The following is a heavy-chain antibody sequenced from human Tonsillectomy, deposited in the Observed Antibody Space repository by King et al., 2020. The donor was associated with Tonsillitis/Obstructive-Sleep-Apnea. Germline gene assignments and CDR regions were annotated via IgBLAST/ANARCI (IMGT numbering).Heavy chain of an antibody. V-gene: IGHV4-59*01. CDR1: TSISSYY. D-gene: IGHD2-8*01. J-gene: IGHJ3*02. Sequence: QLQESGPGQVKPFGDPVPHLHCLCTSISSYYWSWIRQPPGKGLEWIGYIYNSGSTNYNPSLKSRVTISVETSKNQFSLKLSSVTAADTAVYYCARDMVLEAGGDAFDIWGQGTMVTVSS. CDR2: IYNSGST. CDR3: ARDMVLEAGGDAFDI.